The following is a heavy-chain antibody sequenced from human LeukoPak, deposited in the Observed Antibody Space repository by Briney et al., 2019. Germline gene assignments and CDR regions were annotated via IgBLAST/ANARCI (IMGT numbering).Heavy chain of an antibody. CDR2: IKRDGSEK. CDR1: GFTFSSYW. Sequence: GGSLRLSCAASGFTFSSYWMSWVRQAPGKGLEWVANIKRDGSEKYYVDSVKGRFTISRDNAKNSLYLQMNSLRAEDTAVYYSARVRSCTSTSCSGGAFDIWGQGTVVTVSS. D-gene: IGHD2-2*01. J-gene: IGHJ3*02. V-gene: IGHV3-7*01. CDR3: ARVRSCTSTSCSGGAFDI.